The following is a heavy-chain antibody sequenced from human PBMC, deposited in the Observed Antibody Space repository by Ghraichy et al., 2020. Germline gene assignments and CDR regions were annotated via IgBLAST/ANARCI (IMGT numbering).Heavy chain of an antibody. CDR2: INHSGST. J-gene: IGHJ5*02. CDR3: ARGRGRLAARLYWFDP. V-gene: IGHV4-34*01. CDR1: GGSFSGYY. Sequence: SQTLSLTCAVYGGSFSGYYWSWIRQPPGKGLEWIGEINHSGSTNYNPSLKSRVTISVDTSKNQFSLKLSSVTAADTAVYYCARGRGRLAARLYWFDPWGQGTLVTVSS. D-gene: IGHD6-6*01.